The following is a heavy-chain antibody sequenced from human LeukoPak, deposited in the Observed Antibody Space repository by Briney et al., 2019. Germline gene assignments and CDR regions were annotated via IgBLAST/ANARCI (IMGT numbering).Heavy chain of an antibody. CDR3: ARDRGGSIAAAGTFDY. CDR2: IIPIFGTA. J-gene: IGHJ4*02. CDR1: GGTFSSYA. D-gene: IGHD6-13*01. Sequence: SVKVSCKASGGTFSSYAISWVRQAPGQGLEWMGGIIPIFGTANYAQKFQGRVTITADKSTSTAYMELSSLGSEDTAVYYCARDRGGSIAAAGTFDYWGQGTLVTVSS. V-gene: IGHV1-69*06.